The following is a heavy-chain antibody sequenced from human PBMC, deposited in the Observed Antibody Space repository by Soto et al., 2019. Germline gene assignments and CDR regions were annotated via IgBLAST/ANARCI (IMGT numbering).Heavy chain of an antibody. V-gene: IGHV4-39*01. CDR3: ARQRTTVVTQAYFDH. CDR2: IYYSGRT. J-gene: IGHJ4*02. CDR1: GGSISSSYY. Sequence: ETLSLTCTVSGGSISSSYYWGWIRQPPGKGLEWIGSIYYSGRTYYNPSFKSRVTISIDTSKNQFSLKLSSVTATDTAVYYCARQRTTVVTQAYFDHWGQGALVTVSS. D-gene: IGHD2-21*02.